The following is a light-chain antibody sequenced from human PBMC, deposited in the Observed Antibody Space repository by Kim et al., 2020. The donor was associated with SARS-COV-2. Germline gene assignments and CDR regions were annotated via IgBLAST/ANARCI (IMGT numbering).Light chain of an antibody. Sequence: VPPGQTASITCAGDKLGDKYACWYQQRPGQSPVLVIYQDSKRPSGIPERFSGSNSGNTATLTISGTQAMDEADYYCQAWDSSSWVFGGGTQLTVL. CDR1: KLGDKY. V-gene: IGLV3-1*01. CDR3: QAWDSSSWV. J-gene: IGLJ3*02. CDR2: QDS.